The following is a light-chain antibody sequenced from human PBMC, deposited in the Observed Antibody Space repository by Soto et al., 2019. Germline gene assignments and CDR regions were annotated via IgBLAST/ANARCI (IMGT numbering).Light chain of an antibody. CDR1: ESVSTSY. Sequence: EIVLTQSPGTLSLSPGERATLSCRASESVSTSYLAWYQQKPGQAPRLLIYGASGRATGIPDRFSVSASGTVFTLTISSLQPEDFAVYYCQHYGTSALFGPGTKVDIK. CDR2: GAS. V-gene: IGKV3-20*01. J-gene: IGKJ3*01. CDR3: QHYGTSAL.